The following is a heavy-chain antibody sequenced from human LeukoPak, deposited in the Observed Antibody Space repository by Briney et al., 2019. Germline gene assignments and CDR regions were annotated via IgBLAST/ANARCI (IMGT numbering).Heavy chain of an antibody. J-gene: IGHJ3*02. Sequence: ASVKVSCKASGYTFTSYGSSWVRQAPGQGLEWMGWISAYNGNTNYAQKLHGRVTMTTDTSTSKAYMELRSLRSDDTAVYYCARADSSGYYSGAFDIWGQGTMVTVSS. V-gene: IGHV1-18*01. CDR3: ARADSSGYYSGAFDI. CDR1: GYTFTSYG. D-gene: IGHD3-22*01. CDR2: ISAYNGNT.